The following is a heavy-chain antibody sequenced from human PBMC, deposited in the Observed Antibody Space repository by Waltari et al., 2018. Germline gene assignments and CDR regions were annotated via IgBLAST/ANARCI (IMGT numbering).Heavy chain of an antibody. J-gene: IGHJ3*02. CDR2: VNPNSGGT. D-gene: IGHD6-13*01. Sequence: QVQLVQSGAEVKKPGASVKVSCKASGYTFTGYYMHWVRQAPGQGLEWMGWVNPNSGGTNYAQKCQGRVTMTRDTSISTAYMELSRLRSDDTAVYYCARDPDSSLAAAGNDAFDIWGQGTMVTVSS. CDR3: ARDPDSSLAAAGNDAFDI. V-gene: IGHV1-2*02. CDR1: GYTFTGYY.